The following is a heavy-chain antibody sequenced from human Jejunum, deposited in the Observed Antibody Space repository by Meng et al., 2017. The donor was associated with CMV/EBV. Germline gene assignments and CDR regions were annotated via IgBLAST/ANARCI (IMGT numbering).Heavy chain of an antibody. CDR1: GFTFSNYG. J-gene: IGHJ4*02. Sequence: GFTFSNYGIHWVRQARGKGLEWVTFIEYDGTNKYYADSVKGRFTISRDNSRNTVFLQMNSPRAEDTAMYYCAKDLRYYFKNPIDYWGQGTLVTVSS. V-gene: IGHV3-30*02. CDR2: IEYDGTNK. CDR3: AKDLRYYFKNPIDY. D-gene: IGHD2/OR15-2a*01.